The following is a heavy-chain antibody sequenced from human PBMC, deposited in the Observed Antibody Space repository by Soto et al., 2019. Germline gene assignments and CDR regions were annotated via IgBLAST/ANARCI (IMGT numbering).Heavy chain of an antibody. CDR3: ARGPIDIVVVPAATLEYYYYYYMDV. CDR2: INPNSGGT. CDR1: GYTFTVYY. D-gene: IGHD2-2*01. J-gene: IGHJ6*03. Sequence: ASVKVSCKASGYTFTVYYMHWVRQAPGQGLEWMGWINPNSGGTNYAQKFQGWVTMTRDTSISTAYMELSRLRSDDTAVYYCARGPIDIVVVPAATLEYYYYYYMDVWGKGTTVTVSS. V-gene: IGHV1-2*04.